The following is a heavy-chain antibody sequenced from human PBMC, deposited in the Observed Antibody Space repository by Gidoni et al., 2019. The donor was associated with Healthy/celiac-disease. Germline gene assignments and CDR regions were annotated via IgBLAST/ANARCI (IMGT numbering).Heavy chain of an antibody. D-gene: IGHD3-3*01. CDR3: ASKDFWSGHPGN. V-gene: IGHV3-23*01. Sequence: EVQLLESGGGLVQPGGSLRLSCAASGFTFSSYAMSWVRQAPGKGLEWVSAMSGSGGSTYYADSVKGRFTISRDNSKNTLYLQMNSLRAEDTAVYYCASKDFWSGHPGNWGQGTLVTVSS. J-gene: IGHJ1*01. CDR2: MSGSGGST. CDR1: GFTFSSYA.